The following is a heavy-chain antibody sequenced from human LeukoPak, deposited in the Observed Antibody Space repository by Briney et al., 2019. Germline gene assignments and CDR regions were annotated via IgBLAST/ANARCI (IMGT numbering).Heavy chain of an antibody. CDR2: IYNSGST. CDR3: ARENSNSWYLDY. CDR1: GGSISTYY. D-gene: IGHD6-13*01. V-gene: IGHV4-59*01. Sequence: SETLSLTCTVSGGSISTYYWSWIRQPPGKGLEWIAYIYNSGSTNYNPSLRSRVTISVDTSKNQFSLKLSSVTAADTAVYYCARENSNSWYLDYWGQGTLVTVSS. J-gene: IGHJ4*02.